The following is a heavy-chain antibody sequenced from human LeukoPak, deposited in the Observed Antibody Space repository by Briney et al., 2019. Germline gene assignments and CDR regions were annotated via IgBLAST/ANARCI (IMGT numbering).Heavy chain of an antibody. V-gene: IGHV3-74*01. CDR2: INSDGSST. CDR1: GFTFSTYW. J-gene: IGHJ6*02. Sequence: PGGSLRLSCAASGFTFSTYWMHWVRRAPGKGPVWVSRINSDGSSTIYADSVKGRFTISRDNAKSTLYLQMNSLRAEDTAVYYCARSYGMDVWGQGTTVTVSS. CDR3: ARSYGMDV.